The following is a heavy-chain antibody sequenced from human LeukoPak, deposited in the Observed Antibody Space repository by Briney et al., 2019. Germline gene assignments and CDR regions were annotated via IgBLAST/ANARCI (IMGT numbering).Heavy chain of an antibody. D-gene: IGHD1-20*01. CDR3: ARDPVNGTTNFDY. V-gene: IGHV1-2*02. CDR1: VYTFTGYY. Sequence: AAVKVSCKPSVYTFTGYYMHWVRQAPGQGLEWMGWINPNSGGTNYAQKFQGRVTMTRDTSISTAYMELSRLRSDDTAVYYCARDPVNGTTNFDYWGQGTLVTVSS. J-gene: IGHJ4*02. CDR2: INPNSGGT.